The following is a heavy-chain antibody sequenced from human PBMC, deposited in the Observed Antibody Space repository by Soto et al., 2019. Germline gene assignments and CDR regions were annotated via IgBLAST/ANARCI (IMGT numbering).Heavy chain of an antibody. J-gene: IGHJ6*02. D-gene: IGHD3-10*01. CDR2: VSGYTGNT. V-gene: IGHV1-18*01. Sequence: QVQLVQSETEVKKPGASVKVSCKASGYIFTNYGITWVRQAPGQGLEWMGWVSGYTGNTKYAQKFQDRVTMTTDTSTSTVYMELRSLRSDDTAVYYCARFGSAPYYYYGVDVWGQGTTVFVSS. CDR3: ARFGSAPYYYYGVDV. CDR1: GYIFTNYG.